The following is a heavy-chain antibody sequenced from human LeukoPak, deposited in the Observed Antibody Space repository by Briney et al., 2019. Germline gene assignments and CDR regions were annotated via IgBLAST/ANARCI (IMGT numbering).Heavy chain of an antibody. CDR2: ISSGSGTI. D-gene: IGHD1-26*01. V-gene: IGHV3-48*01. Sequence: GGSLRLSCAASGFIFSNYHMNWVRQAPEKGLEWVSYISSGSGTISYADSVKGRFTISRDNAKNSLYLQMNSLRAEDTAVYYCARVSGSSSIDYLDYWGQGILVTVSS. CDR1: GFIFSNYH. CDR3: ARVSGSSSIDYLDY. J-gene: IGHJ4*02.